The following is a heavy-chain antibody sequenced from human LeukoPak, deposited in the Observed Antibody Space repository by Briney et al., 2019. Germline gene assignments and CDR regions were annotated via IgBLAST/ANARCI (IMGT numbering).Heavy chain of an antibody. CDR1: GSSISSYY. D-gene: IGHD2-21*02. V-gene: IGHV4-59*01. Sequence: PSETLSLTCTVSGSSISSYYWSWIRQPPGKGLEWIGYIYYSGSTNYNPSLKSRVTISVDTSKNQFSLELSSVTAADTAIYYCAREEYCGADCYSGFDHWGQGTLVTVSS. J-gene: IGHJ5*02. CDR2: IYYSGST. CDR3: AREEYCGADCYSGFDH.